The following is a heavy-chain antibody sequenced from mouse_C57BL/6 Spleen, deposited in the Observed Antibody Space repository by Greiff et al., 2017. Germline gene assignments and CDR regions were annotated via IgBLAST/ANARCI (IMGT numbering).Heavy chain of an antibody. V-gene: IGHV1-50*01. CDR3: ARLTGTAWFAY. J-gene: IGHJ3*01. CDR2: IDPSDSYT. Sequence: VQLQQPGAELVKPGASVKLSCKASGYTFTSYWMQWVKQRPGQGLEWIGEIDPSDSYTNYNQKFKGKATLTVDTSSSTAYMQLSSLTSEDSAVYYCARLTGTAWFAYWGQGTLVTVSA. CDR1: GYTFTSYW. D-gene: IGHD4-1*01.